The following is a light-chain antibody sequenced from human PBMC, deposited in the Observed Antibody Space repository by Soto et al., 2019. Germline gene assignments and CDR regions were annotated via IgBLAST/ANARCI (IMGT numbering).Light chain of an antibody. Sequence: QSALTHPPAVSAAPGQKVTISCSGSSSNIGGSYVSWYQQFPGTAPKLLIYENRERPSGIPDRFSGSKAGTSAALDITGLQTGDEADYFCGAWDSRLNAGVFGGGTKVTVL. J-gene: IGLJ2*01. CDR3: GAWDSRLNAGV. CDR2: ENR. V-gene: IGLV1-51*01. CDR1: SSNIGGSY.